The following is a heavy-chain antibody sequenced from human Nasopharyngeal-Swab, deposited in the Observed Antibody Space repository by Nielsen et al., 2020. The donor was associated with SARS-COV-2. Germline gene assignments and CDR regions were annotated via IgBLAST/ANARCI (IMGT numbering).Heavy chain of an antibody. CDR3: RVTGPFTGYFDY. CDR1: AFTFSNYG. J-gene: IGHJ4*02. D-gene: IGHD2-21*02. Sequence: GESLKISCAASAFTFSNYGIHWVRQAPGKGLEWVAIISFDGSDEYYADSVKGRFTISRDNSKNTLYLQMNSLRPEDTAVYYCRVTGPFTGYFDYWGQGTLVTVSS. CDR2: ISFDGSDE. V-gene: IGHV3-30*03.